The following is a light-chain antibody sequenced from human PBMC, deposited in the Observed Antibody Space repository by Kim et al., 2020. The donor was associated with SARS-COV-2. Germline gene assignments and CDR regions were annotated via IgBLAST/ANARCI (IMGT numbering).Light chain of an antibody. V-gene: IGLV1-44*01. CDR2: CND. J-gene: IGLJ3*02. Sequence: GQSVNISCSGSRSNIGSNVVNWYQQLPGTAPKLLIYCNDYRPSGVPDRFSGSKSGTSASLDISGLQSEDEADYYCAAWDDSLNGSVFGGGTQLTVL. CDR3: AAWDDSLNGSV. CDR1: RSNIGSNV.